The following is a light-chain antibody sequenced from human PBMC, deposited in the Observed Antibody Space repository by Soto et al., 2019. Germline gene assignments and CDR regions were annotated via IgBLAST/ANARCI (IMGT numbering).Light chain of an antibody. J-gene: IGKJ1*01. CDR2: WAS. CDR3: QQYYTSPQT. Sequence: DIVMTQSPDSLAVSLGERATINCKSSQSILSSSDNNNYLAWFQQKPGQPPKMLFYWASSRESGVPVRFSGSGSGTDFTLTISSLQAEDVAVYFCQQYYTSPQTFGQGTKVEIK. CDR1: QSILSSSDNNNY. V-gene: IGKV4-1*01.